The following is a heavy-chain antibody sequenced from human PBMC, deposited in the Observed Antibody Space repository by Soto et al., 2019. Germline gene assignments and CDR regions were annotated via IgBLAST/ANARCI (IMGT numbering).Heavy chain of an antibody. CDR2: IIPIFGTV. CDR1: GGTFRTYA. CDR3: AKGAVAGTPTSYYYYGMDV. J-gene: IGHJ6*02. D-gene: IGHD6-19*01. V-gene: IGHV1-69*12. Sequence: QVQLLQSGAEVKKPGSSVRVSCEASGGTFRTYAISWVRQAPGQGLEWMGEIIPIFGTVNYAQKFQGRVTISADDSTTTVYIDLRSLRSKDTAVYYCAKGAVAGTPTSYYYYGMDVWGQGTTVTVSS.